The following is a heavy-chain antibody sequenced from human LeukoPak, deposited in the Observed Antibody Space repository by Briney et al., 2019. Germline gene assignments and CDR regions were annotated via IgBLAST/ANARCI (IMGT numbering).Heavy chain of an antibody. CDR3: ARDYRRLEY. J-gene: IGHJ4*02. D-gene: IGHD3-10*01. Sequence: PGGSLRLSCAASGFTLSNNYMSWVRQAPGKGREWVSVIYRGGSTYYADSVKSRFTISRDNSKNTMYLHMNSLSAEDTAMYYCARDYRRLEYWGQGTLVTVSS. V-gene: IGHV3-66*02. CDR1: GFTLSNNY. CDR2: IYRGGST.